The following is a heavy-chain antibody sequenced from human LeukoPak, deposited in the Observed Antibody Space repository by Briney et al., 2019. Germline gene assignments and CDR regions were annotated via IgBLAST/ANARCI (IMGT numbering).Heavy chain of an antibody. J-gene: IGHJ4*02. Sequence: SETLSLTCAVYGGSFSGYYWSWIRQPPGKGLEWIGEINHSGSTNYNPSLKSRVTMSVDKSKNHFSLNLSSVTAADTAVYYCARDALIGGFRGNFDYWGQGTLVTVSS. V-gene: IGHV4-34*01. CDR3: ARDALIGGFRGNFDY. CDR1: GGSFSGYY. D-gene: IGHD3-16*01. CDR2: INHSGST.